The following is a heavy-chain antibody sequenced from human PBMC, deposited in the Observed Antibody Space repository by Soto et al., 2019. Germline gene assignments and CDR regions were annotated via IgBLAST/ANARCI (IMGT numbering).Heavy chain of an antibody. J-gene: IGHJ6*02. Sequence: SVKVSCKASGGTFSSYAISWVRQAPGQGLEWMGGIIPIFGTANYAQKFQGRVTITADESTSTAYMELSSLRSEDTAVYYCATKTHSGYCSSTSCYSGMDVWGQGTTVTVSS. D-gene: IGHD2-2*01. V-gene: IGHV1-69*13. CDR1: GGTFSSYA. CDR2: IIPIFGTA. CDR3: ATKTHSGYCSSTSCYSGMDV.